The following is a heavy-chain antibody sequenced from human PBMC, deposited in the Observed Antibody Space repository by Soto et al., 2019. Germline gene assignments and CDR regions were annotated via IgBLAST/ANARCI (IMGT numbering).Heavy chain of an antibody. CDR3: VSWVAPHFDY. Sequence: EVQLLESGGGLVQPGGSLRLSCAVSGLTFRNHAMSWVRQAPGKGLERVSTIAPIGYSTHFAGSVEGRFTISTDDSKSTLLLQMNILRAYDTAVYYSVSWVAPHFDYWGQGTRVSVSS. CDR1: GLTFRNHA. CDR2: IAPIGYST. V-gene: IGHV3-23*01. D-gene: IGHD5-12*01. J-gene: IGHJ4*02.